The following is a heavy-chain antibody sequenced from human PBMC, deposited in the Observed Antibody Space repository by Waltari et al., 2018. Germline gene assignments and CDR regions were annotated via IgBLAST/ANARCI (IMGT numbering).Heavy chain of an antibody. CDR2: FSAYNGNT. V-gene: IGHV1-18*04. CDR1: GYTFTSYG. Sequence: QVQLVQSGAEVKKPGASVKVSCKASGYTFTSYGISWVRQAPGQGLELMGWFSAYNGNTNYAQKLQGRLTMTTDTSTSTAYMELRSLRSDDTAVYYCARVPQRGTYYYYDSSGEGAFDIWGQGTMVTVSS. J-gene: IGHJ3*02. CDR3: ARVPQRGTYYYYDSSGEGAFDI. D-gene: IGHD3-22*01.